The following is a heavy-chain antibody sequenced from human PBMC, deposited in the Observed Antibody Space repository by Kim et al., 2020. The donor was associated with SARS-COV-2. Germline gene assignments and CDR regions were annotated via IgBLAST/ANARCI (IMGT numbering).Heavy chain of an antibody. Sequence: YAQKLQGRVTMTTDTSTSTAYMELRSLRSDDTAVYYCARSFRVAAAGVDYWGQGTLVTVSS. J-gene: IGHJ4*02. D-gene: IGHD6-13*01. V-gene: IGHV1-18*01. CDR3: ARSFRVAAAGVDY.